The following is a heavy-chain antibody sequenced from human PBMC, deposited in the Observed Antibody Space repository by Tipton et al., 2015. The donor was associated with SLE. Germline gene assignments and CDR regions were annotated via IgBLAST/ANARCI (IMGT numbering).Heavy chain of an antibody. D-gene: IGHD3-22*01. CDR3: ARVAADWDGSGHDY. Sequence: TLSLTCAVYGGSFSGYYWSWIRQPPGKGLEWIGEINHSGSTNYNPSLKSRVTISVDTSKNQFSLRLSSLTAADTAVYYCARVAADWDGSGHDYWGQGTLVTVSS. CDR2: INHSGST. V-gene: IGHV4-34*01. CDR1: GGSFSGYY. J-gene: IGHJ4*02.